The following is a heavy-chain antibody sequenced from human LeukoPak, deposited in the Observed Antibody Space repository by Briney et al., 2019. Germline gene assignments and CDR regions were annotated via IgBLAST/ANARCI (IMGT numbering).Heavy chain of an antibody. CDR2: ISYDGSNK. J-gene: IGHJ3*02. V-gene: IGHV3-30*03. CDR3: ARGGPLDAFDI. CDR1: GFTFSSYG. Sequence: GGSLRLSCAASGFTFSSYGMHWVRQAPGKGLEWVAVISYDGSNKYYADSVKGRFTISRDNSKNTLYLQMNSLRAEDTAVYYCARGGPLDAFDIWGQGTMVTVSS.